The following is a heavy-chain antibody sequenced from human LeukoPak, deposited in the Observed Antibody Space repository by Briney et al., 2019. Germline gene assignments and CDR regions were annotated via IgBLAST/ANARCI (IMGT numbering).Heavy chain of an antibody. D-gene: IGHD2-8*01. V-gene: IGHV3-23*01. Sequence: GGSLRLACAASGFTFRSYAMSCVRHAPGEGLEWVSGISNSGGSGSAYYADSVKGRITIFRDNSKNTLYLQMNSLRVEDTAVYYCALGYAMNYWGQGTLVTVSS. CDR2: ISNSGGSGSA. J-gene: IGHJ4*02. CDR1: GFTFRSYA. CDR3: ALGYAMNY.